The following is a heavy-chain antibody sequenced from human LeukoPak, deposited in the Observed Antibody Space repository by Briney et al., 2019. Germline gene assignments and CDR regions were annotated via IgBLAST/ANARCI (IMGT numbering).Heavy chain of an antibody. J-gene: IGHJ4*02. CDR3: ARDLKNDFWSGSNDY. CDR2: LNSRDGST. CDR1: GYTFTSHY. V-gene: IGHV1-46*01. D-gene: IGHD3-3*01. Sequence: ASVKVSCKASGYTFTSHYMHWVRQAPGQGLEWMGILNSRDGSTSYPQNFQGRVTMTRDTSTSTVYMELSRLIFEDTAVYYCARDLKNDFWSGSNDYWGQGTPVTVSS.